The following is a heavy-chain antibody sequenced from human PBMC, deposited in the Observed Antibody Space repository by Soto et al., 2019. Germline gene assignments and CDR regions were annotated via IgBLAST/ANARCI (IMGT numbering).Heavy chain of an antibody. CDR3: ARGLTGTTRIDY. J-gene: IGHJ4*02. CDR1: GFTFSSYD. V-gene: IGHV3-13*01. D-gene: IGHD1-7*01. CDR2: IGTAGDT. Sequence: GGSLRLSCAASGFTFSSYDMHWVRQATGKGLEWVSAIGTAGDTYYPGSVKGRFTISRENAKNSLYLQMNSLRAEDTAVYYCARGLTGTTRIDYWGQGTLVTVSS.